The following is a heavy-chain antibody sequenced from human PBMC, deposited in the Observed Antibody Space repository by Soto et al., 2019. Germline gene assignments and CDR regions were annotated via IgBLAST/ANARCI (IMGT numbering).Heavy chain of an antibody. J-gene: IGHJ4*02. CDR3: ARWGGGYYLDY. CDR2: IYYSGST. V-gene: IGHV4-59*12. Sequence: QVQLQESGPGLVKPSETLSLTCTVSGGSISSYYWSWIRQPPGKGLEWIGYIYYSGSTNYNPSLNRQVTLSVEASHSQFCRYVCPVLCVGTAVYCCARWGGGYYLDYWGQGTLVTVSS. CDR1: GGSISSYY. D-gene: IGHD3-16*01.